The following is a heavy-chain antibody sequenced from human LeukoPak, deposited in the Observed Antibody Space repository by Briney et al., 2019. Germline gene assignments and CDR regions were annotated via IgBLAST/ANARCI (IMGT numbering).Heavy chain of an antibody. CDR3: ARSLIVVVVAATHSDY. J-gene: IGHJ4*02. CDR2: INPNSGGT. V-gene: IGHV1-2*02. CDR1: GYTFTGYY. Sequence: GASVKVSCKASGYTFTGYYMHWVRQAPGQGLEWMGWINPNSGGTNYAQKFQGRVTMTRDTSISTAYMELSRLRSDDTAVYYCARSLIVVVVAATHSDYWGQGTLVTVSS. D-gene: IGHD2-15*01.